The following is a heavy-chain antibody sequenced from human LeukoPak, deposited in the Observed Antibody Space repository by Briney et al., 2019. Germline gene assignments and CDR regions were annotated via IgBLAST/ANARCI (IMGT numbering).Heavy chain of an antibody. CDR2: IYPGDSDT. CDR1: GFRFTNYW. V-gene: IGHV5-51*01. CDR3: ARRPKDPAGAFDM. Sequence: GASLKISCKGSGFRFTNYWIGWGRQMPGKGLEWMGIIYPGDSDTIYGPSFQGQVTISADKSISTAYLQWSTLEASDTAIYYCARRPKDPAGAFDMWGQGTLVTVSS. J-gene: IGHJ3*02.